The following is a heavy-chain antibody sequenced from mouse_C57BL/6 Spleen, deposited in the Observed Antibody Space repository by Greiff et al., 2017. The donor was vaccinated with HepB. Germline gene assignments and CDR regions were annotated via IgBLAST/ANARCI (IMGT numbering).Heavy chain of an antibody. Sequence: EVQVVESGGGLVKPGRSLKLSCAASGFTFSDYGMHWVRQAPEKGLEWVAYISSGSSTIYYADTVKGRFTISRDNAKNTLFLQMTSLRSEDTAMYYCARPPFITTVPNWYFDVWGTGTTVTVSS. V-gene: IGHV5-17*01. CDR2: ISSGSSTI. J-gene: IGHJ1*03. CDR3: ARPPFITTVPNWYFDV. D-gene: IGHD1-1*01. CDR1: GFTFSDYG.